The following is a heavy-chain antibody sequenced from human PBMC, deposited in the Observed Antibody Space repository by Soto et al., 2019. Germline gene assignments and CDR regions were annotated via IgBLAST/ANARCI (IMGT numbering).Heavy chain of an antibody. Sequence: GGSLRLSCAASGFTVSSNYMSWVRQAPGKGLEWVSVIYSGGSTYYADSVKGRFTISRDNSKNTLYLQMNSLRAEDTAVYYCARVWSSSWSNDHLDYWGQGTLVTVSS. J-gene: IGHJ4*02. V-gene: IGHV3-66*01. CDR3: ARVWSSSWSNDHLDY. D-gene: IGHD6-13*01. CDR1: GFTVSSNY. CDR2: IYSGGST.